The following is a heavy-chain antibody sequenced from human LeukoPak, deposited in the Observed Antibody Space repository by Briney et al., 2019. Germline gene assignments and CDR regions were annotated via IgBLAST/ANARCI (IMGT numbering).Heavy chain of an antibody. CDR1: GGSISSYY. CDR2: IYYSGST. D-gene: IGHD5-24*01. J-gene: IGHJ6*02. V-gene: IGHV4-59*12. CDR3: ARDRREGNNYYYGMDV. Sequence: SETLSLTCTVSGGSISSYYWSWIRQPPGKGLEWIGYIYYSGSTNYNPSLKSRVTISVDTSKNQFSLKLTSVTAADTAVYYCARDRREGNNYYYGMDVWGQGTTVTVSS.